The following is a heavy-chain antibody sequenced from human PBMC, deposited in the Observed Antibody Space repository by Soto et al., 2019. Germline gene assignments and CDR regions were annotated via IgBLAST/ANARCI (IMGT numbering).Heavy chain of an antibody. D-gene: IGHD5-12*01. CDR2: IIPMCGTA. CDR3: ARGTRLWLRRITNGYSG. CDR1: GGTFSTYA. Sequence: QVQLVQSGAEVKQPESSVKVSCKAPGGTFSTYAISWVRQAPGQGLEWMGGIIPMCGTANYAQRFQDRVTLTAHEATNTGYMALSSGGSEATPVYFCARGTRLWLRRITNGYSGWGQGTLVTVSS. V-gene: IGHV1-69*12. J-gene: IGHJ4*02.